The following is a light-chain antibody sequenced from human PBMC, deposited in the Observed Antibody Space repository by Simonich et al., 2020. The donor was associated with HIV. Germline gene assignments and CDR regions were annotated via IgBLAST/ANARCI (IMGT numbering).Light chain of an antibody. Sequence: DIQMTQSPSSLSASVGNKTTITVRASQNISSYVNWYQQKPGKAPKLLIYAASSLQSGVPSRFSGSGSGTDFPLTINSLQPEDFATYYCQQSYSTPFTFGPGTKVAFK. J-gene: IGKJ3*01. CDR2: AAS. V-gene: IGKV1-39*01. CDR3: QQSYSTPFT. CDR1: QNISSY.